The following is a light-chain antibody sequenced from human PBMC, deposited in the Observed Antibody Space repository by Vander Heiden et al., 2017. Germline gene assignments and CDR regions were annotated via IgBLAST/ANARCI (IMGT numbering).Light chain of an antibody. CDR1: QSLLHSNGYNY. CDR2: LGS. J-gene: IGKJ1*01. Sequence: DIVMTQSPLSLPVTPGEPASISCRSSQSLLHSNGYNYLDWYLQKPGQSPQLLIYLGSNRASGVPDRFRGSGSGTDFTLKISRVEAEDVGVYYCMQALQTRTWTFGQGTKVEIK. V-gene: IGKV2-28*01. CDR3: MQALQTRTWT.